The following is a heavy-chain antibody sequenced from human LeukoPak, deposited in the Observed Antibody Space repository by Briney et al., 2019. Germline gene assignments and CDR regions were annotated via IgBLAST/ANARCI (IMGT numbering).Heavy chain of an antibody. CDR2: ISGSGGST. J-gene: IGHJ3*02. CDR3: ASPTSGQSFDI. V-gene: IGHV3-23*01. Sequence: GGSLRLSCTASEFSFNTYAMSWVRQAPGKGLEWVSAISGSGGSTSYAESVKGRFTISRDKSKNTLYLQMNSLRAEDTAMYYCASPTSGQSFDIWGQGTMVTVSS. CDR1: EFSFNTYA. D-gene: IGHD6-19*01.